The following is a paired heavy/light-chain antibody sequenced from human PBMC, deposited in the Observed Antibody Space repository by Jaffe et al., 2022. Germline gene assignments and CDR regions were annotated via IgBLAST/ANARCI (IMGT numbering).Light chain of an antibody. CDR2: YYSDSDK. CDR3: MIWPSKMLAV. J-gene: IGLJ7*01. V-gene: IGLV5-37*01. CDR1: SDINVGSYN. Sequence: QPVLTQPPSSSASPGESARLTCTLPSDINVGSYNIYWYQQKPGSPPRYLLYYYSDSDKGQGSGVPSRFSGSKDASANTGILLISGLQSEDEADYYCMIWPSKMLAVFGGGTQLTVL.
Heavy chain of an antibody. D-gene: IGHD3-3*01. CDR2: ISGSGGST. J-gene: IGHJ4*02. CDR3: AKGNEFLEWLLYPHPFDY. CDR1: GFTFSSYA. V-gene: IGHV3-23*01. Sequence: EVQLLESGGGLVQPGGSLRLSCAASGFTFSSYAMSWVRQAPGKGLEWVSAISGSGGSTYYADSVKGRFTISRDNSKNTLYLQMNSLRAEDTAVYYCAKGNEFLEWLLYPHPFDYWGQGTLVTVSS.